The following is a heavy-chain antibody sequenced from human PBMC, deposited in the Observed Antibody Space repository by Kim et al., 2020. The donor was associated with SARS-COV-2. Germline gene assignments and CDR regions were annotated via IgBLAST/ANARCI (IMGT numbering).Heavy chain of an antibody. CDR3: ARVIWGTYRYTDY. Sequence: ASVKVSCKASGYTFTNNAISWVRQAPGQGLEWMGWINTDTGNPTYAQAFTRRFVFSVDTSVTTAYLQISILEAEDTALYYCARVIWGTYRYTDYWGQGTLVPVSS. D-gene: IGHD3-16*02. CDR1: GYTFTNNA. J-gene: IGHJ4*02. CDR2: INTDTGNP. V-gene: IGHV7-4-1*02.